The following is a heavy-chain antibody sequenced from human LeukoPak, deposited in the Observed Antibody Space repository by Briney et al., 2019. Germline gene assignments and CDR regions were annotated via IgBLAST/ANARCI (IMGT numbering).Heavy chain of an antibody. J-gene: IGHJ4*02. CDR1: GFTFSSYA. CDR3: AKDQGIAAAGTDGPDY. CDR2: ISGSGGST. D-gene: IGHD6-13*01. V-gene: IGHV3-23*01. Sequence: GGSLRLSCAASGFTFSSYAMSWVRQAPGKGLEWVSAISGSGGSTYYADSVKGRFTISRDNSKNTLYQQMNSLRAEDTAVYYCAKDQGIAAAGTDGPDYWGQGTLVTVSS.